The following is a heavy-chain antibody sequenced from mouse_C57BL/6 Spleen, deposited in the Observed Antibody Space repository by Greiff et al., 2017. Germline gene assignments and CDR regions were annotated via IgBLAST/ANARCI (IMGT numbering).Heavy chain of an antibody. CDR2: IHPNSGST. J-gene: IGHJ2*01. Sequence: QVQLQQPGAELVKPGASVQLSCKASGYTFTSYWMHWVKQRPGQGLEWIGMIHPNSGSTNYNEKFKSKDTLTVDKSSSTAYMQLSSLTAEDSAVYYCASYYDYDFDYWGQGTTLTVSS. CDR3: ASYYDYDFDY. CDR1: GYTFTSYW. V-gene: IGHV1-64*01. D-gene: IGHD2-4*01.